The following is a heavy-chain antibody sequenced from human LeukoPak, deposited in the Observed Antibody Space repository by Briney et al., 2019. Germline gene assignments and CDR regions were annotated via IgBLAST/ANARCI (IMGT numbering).Heavy chain of an antibody. CDR2: ISASSSYI. D-gene: IGHD2-2*01. CDR1: GFTFTTWT. CDR3: ARGTAERGFCSSPSLCSLHYYYYYMDV. V-gene: IGHV3-21*01. Sequence: GGSLRLSCAASGFTFTTWTMNWVRQAPGKGLEWDSSISASSSYIYYADSVKGRFTISRDNARNSVYLQMNSLRAEDTAVYYCARGTAERGFCSSPSLCSLHYYYYYMDVWGRGTTVTVSS. J-gene: IGHJ6*03.